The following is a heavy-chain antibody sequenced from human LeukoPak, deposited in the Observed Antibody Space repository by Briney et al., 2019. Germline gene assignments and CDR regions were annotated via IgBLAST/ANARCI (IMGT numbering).Heavy chain of an antibody. V-gene: IGHV3-23*01. J-gene: IGHJ4*02. D-gene: IGHD3-22*01. Sequence: PGGSLRLSCAASGFTFSTYAMNWLRQAPGKGLEWVSVISGGGDTTYYADSVKGRFTISRDNSKNTLFLLMDSPRDEDTAVYYCAKRYYSDSSGYLGSLNYWGQGTLVTVSS. CDR2: ISGGGDTT. CDR1: GFTFSTYA. CDR3: AKRYYSDSSGYLGSLNY.